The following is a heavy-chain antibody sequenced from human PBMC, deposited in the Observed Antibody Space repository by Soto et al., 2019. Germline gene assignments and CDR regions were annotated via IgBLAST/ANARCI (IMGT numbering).Heavy chain of an antibody. V-gene: IGHV4-59*08. Sequence: PSETLSLTCAVYGGSFSGYYLSWIRQPPGKGLEWIGYIYYSGSTNYNPSLKSRVTISVDTSKNQFSLKLSSVTAADTAVYYCVRVRYNWNTWFDPWGQGTLVTVSS. CDR1: GGSFSGYY. J-gene: IGHJ5*02. CDR3: VRVRYNWNTWFDP. CDR2: IYYSGST. D-gene: IGHD1-1*01.